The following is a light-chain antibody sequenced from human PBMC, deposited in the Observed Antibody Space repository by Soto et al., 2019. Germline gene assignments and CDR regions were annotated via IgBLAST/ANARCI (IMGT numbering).Light chain of an antibody. CDR2: DAS. V-gene: IGKV1-5*01. J-gene: IGKJ3*01. CDR3: QQYNSYSRFT. CDR1: QSISSW. Sequence: DIQMTQSPSTLSASVGDRVTITCRASQSISSWLAWYQQKPGKAPKLLIYDASSLERGVPTRFSGSGSGTEFALTICSLQPDDFAAYCCQQYNSYSRFTFGPGTKVDIK.